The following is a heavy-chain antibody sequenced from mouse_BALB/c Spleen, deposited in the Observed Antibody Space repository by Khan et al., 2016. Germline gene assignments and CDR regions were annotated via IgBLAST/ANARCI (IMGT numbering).Heavy chain of an antibody. CDR2: IYPGGDYT. CDR3: ARRGGNYYYSMDY. Sequence: QVQLQQSGAELVRPGTSVKMSCKAAGYNFTNYWIGWVKQRPGHGLEWIGDIYPGGDYTEYNEKFKGKATLTADTSSTTVYMQFSSLTSEDSAIYYVARRGGNYYYSMDYWGQGTSVTVSS. J-gene: IGHJ4*01. V-gene: IGHV1-63*02. CDR1: GYNFTNYW. D-gene: IGHD2-1*01.